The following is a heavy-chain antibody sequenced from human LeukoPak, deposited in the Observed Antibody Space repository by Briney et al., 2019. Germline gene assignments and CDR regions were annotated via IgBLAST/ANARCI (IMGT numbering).Heavy chain of an antibody. D-gene: IGHD5-12*01. CDR1: GYTFTGYY. V-gene: IGHV1-2*02. Sequence: ASVKVSCMASGYTFTGYYMHWVRQAPGQGLEWMGWINPNSGGTNYAQKFKGRVTMTTDTSTSTAYMEMRSLRSDDTAVYYCARVGLPGRAVAILKPFDYWGQGTLVTVSS. CDR2: INPNSGGT. J-gene: IGHJ4*02. CDR3: ARVGLPGRAVAILKPFDY.